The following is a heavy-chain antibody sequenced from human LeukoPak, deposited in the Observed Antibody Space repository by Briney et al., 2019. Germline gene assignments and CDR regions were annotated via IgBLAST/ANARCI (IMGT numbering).Heavy chain of an antibody. D-gene: IGHD6-25*01. Sequence: SETLSLTCSASGDSISSDYWSWIRQPPGKGLEWIGYINYSGSTNYNPSLKSRVTILVDTSKNQFSLNLSSVTAADTAMYYCARHGGAAAVYFDYWGQGTLVTVSS. CDR3: ARHGGAAAVYFDY. J-gene: IGHJ4*02. V-gene: IGHV4-59*08. CDR2: INYSGST. CDR1: GDSISSDY.